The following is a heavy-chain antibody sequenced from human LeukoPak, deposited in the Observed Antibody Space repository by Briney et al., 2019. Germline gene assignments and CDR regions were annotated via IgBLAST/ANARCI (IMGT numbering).Heavy chain of an antibody. D-gene: IGHD5-18*01. CDR1: GFTFSSYA. CDR3: AKEGYSYGSGPAFWY. J-gene: IGHJ4*02. V-gene: IGHV3-23*01. CDR2: ISGSGGST. Sequence: GGSLRLSCAASGFTFSSYAMSWVRQAPGKGLEWVSAISGSGGSTYYADSVRGRFTISRDNSKNTLYLQMNSLRAEDTAVYYCAKEGYSYGSGPAFWYWGQGTLVTVSS.